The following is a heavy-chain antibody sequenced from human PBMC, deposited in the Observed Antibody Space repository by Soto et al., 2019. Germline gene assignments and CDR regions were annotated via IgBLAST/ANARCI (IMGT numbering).Heavy chain of an antibody. J-gene: IGHJ6*02. CDR2: INAGNGNT. Sequence: ASVKVSCKASGYTFTSYAMHWVRQAPGQRLEWVGWINAGNGNTKYSQKFQGRVTITRDTSASTAYMELSSLRSEDTAVYYCARAVLRYFGWLPSYYYYGMDVWGQGTTVTVSS. D-gene: IGHD3-9*01. CDR3: ARAVLRYFGWLPSYYYYGMDV. V-gene: IGHV1-3*01. CDR1: GYTFTSYA.